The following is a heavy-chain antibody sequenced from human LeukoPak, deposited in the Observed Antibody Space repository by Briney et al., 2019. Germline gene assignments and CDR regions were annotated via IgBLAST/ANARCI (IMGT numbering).Heavy chain of an antibody. J-gene: IGHJ4*02. CDR2: INPNSGGT. CDR1: GYTFTGYY. Sequence: WASVKVSCKASGYTFTGYYMHWVRQAPGQGLEWMGWINPNSGGTNYAQKFQGRVTVTRDTSISTAYMELSRLRSDDTAVYYCALILVTPGYFDYWGQGTLVTVSS. D-gene: IGHD3-9*01. CDR3: ALILVTPGYFDY. V-gene: IGHV1-2*02.